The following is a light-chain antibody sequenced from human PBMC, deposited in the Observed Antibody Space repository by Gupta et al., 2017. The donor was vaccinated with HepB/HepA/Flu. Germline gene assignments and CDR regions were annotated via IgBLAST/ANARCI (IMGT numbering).Light chain of an antibody. CDR1: QGISNF. J-gene: IGKJ4*01. CDR2: AAS. Sequence: DIQLTQSPSFLSASVGDRVTITCRASQGISNFLAWYQQKPGKAPKLLIYAASTVQSGVPSRFSGSGSGTEFSLTSSSRQHEDCATYHLQHLNTYPGFGGGTKVEIK. CDR3: QHLNTYPG. V-gene: IGKV1-9*01.